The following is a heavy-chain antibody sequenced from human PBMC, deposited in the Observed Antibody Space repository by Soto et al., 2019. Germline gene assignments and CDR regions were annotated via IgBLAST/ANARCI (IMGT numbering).Heavy chain of an antibody. D-gene: IGHD2-15*01. J-gene: IGHJ4*02. CDR2: IIPILGIA. Sequence: SVKVSFKASGGTFSSYTISWVRQAPGQGLEWMGRIIPILGIANYAQKFQGRVTITADKSTSTAYMELSSLRSEDTAVYYCARYRCSGGRCYPVFDYWGQGTLVTVSS. CDR3: ARYRCSGGRCYPVFDY. V-gene: IGHV1-69*02. CDR1: GGTFSSYT.